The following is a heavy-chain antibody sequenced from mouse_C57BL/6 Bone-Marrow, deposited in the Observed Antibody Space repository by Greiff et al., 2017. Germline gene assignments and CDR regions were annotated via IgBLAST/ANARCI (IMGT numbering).Heavy chain of an antibody. CDR2: INPSSGYT. Sequence: VQRVESGAELAKPGASVKLSCKASGYTFTSYWMHWVKQRPGQGLEWIGYINPSSGYTKYNQKFKDKATLTADKSSSTAYMQLSSLTYEDSAVYYCAKGNYDAMDYWGQGTSVTVSS. V-gene: IGHV1-7*01. CDR1: GYTFTSYW. D-gene: IGHD2-1*01. CDR3: AKGNYDAMDY. J-gene: IGHJ4*01.